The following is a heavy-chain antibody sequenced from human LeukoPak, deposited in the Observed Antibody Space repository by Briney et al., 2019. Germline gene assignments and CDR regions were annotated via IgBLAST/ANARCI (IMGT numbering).Heavy chain of an antibody. V-gene: IGHV4-59*01. CDR1: GGSISSYT. J-gene: IGHJ4*02. Sequence: PSETLSLTCTVSGGSISSYTWSWIRQPPGKGLEWIGYIYYSGTTNYNPSLKSRVTISVDTSKNQFSLKLSSVTAADTAVYYCARDASIAVAGSYFDYWGQGTLVTVSS. D-gene: IGHD6-19*01. CDR3: ARDASIAVAGSYFDY. CDR2: IYYSGTT.